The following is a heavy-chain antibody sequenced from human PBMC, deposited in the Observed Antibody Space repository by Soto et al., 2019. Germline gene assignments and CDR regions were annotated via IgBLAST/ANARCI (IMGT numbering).Heavy chain of an antibody. J-gene: IGHJ4*02. CDR3: ARGFDCSSTSCDGTDY. CDR2: MNPNSGNT. V-gene: IGHV1-8*01. Sequence: ASVKVSCKASGYTFTSYDINWVRQATGQGLEWMGWMNPNSGNTGYAQKFQGRVTMTRNTSISTAYMELSSLRSEDTAVYYCARGFDCSSTSCDGTDYWGQGTLVTVSS. D-gene: IGHD2-2*01. CDR1: GYTFTSYD.